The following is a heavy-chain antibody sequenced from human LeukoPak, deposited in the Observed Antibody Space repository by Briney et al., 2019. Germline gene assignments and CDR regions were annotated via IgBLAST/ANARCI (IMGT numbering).Heavy chain of an antibody. CDR3: VRDLGGRSGL. Sequence: QPGGSLRLSCAASGFTFSSNWMHWVRQAPGKGLVWVSRINEDGSTTNHADSVKGRSTIFRDNAKNTLYLQMNSLRAEDTAVYYCVRDLGGRSGLWGQGTLVTVSS. D-gene: IGHD1-26*01. CDR2: INEDGSTT. CDR1: GFTFSSNW. V-gene: IGHV3-74*01. J-gene: IGHJ4*02.